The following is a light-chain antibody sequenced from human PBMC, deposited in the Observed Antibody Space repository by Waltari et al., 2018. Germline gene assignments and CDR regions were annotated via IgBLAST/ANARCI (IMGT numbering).Light chain of an antibody. V-gene: IGLV4-69*01. J-gene: IGLJ7*01. CDR3: QTWTTGIYAL. CDR1: SGHSNYA. CDR2: LNADGSH. Sequence: QPVLTQSPSASASLGASVKLTCSLSSGHSNYAIAWHQQRQGKAPQFLMPLNADGSHTKGDGVPDRFSGSSSGTERFLSISNVQSEDEADYYCQTWTTGIYALFGGGTRLTVL.